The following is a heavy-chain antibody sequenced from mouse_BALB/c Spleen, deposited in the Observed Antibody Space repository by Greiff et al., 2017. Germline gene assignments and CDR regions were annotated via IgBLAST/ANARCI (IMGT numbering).Heavy chain of an antibody. CDR2: ISSGSSTI. CDR1: GFTFSSFG. V-gene: IGHV5-17*02. Sequence: EVKLQESGGGLVQPGGSRKLSCAASGFTFSSFGMHWVRQAPEKGLEWVAYISSGSSTIYYADTVKGRFTISRDNPKNTLFLQMTSLRSEDTAMYYCARSRDCDEFYAMDYWGQGTSVTVSS. J-gene: IGHJ4*01. CDR3: ARSRDCDEFYAMDY.